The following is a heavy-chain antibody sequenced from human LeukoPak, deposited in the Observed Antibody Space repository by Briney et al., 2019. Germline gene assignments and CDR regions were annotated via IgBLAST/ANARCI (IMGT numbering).Heavy chain of an antibody. CDR3: ARDVGYSAYE. Sequence: GGSLRLSCAASGFTFRSSWMHWVRQAPGKGLAWVSRINNDGSTTTYADSVKGRFTISRDNAKNTLFLQMNSLRAEDTAVYYCARDVGYSAYERGQGTLVTVSS. D-gene: IGHD5-12*01. V-gene: IGHV3-74*01. CDR2: INNDGSTT. CDR1: GFTFRSSW. J-gene: IGHJ4*02.